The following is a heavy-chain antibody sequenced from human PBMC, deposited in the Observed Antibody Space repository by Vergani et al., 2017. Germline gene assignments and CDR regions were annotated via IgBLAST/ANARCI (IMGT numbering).Heavy chain of an antibody. J-gene: IGHJ5*02. V-gene: IGHV5-51*06. CDR1: GYSITNYW. Sequence: VQLVQSGAEVKKPGESLKISCQGSGYSITNYWIAWVRQRRGKGLEWMGIIYAGDSDVRYSQSFQVQVTMSVDKSLSTAYLQWSSLKASDTATYYCAKTHDFSSLYSSYNWFDPWGQGTQVTVSS. D-gene: IGHD3-3*01. CDR2: IYAGDSDV. CDR3: AKTHDFSSLYSSYNWFDP.